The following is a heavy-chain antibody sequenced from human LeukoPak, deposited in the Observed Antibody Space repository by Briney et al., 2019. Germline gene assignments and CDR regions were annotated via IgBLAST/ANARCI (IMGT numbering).Heavy chain of an antibody. D-gene: IGHD1-26*01. Sequence: PGGSLRLSCAASGFTFDDYAMHWVRQAPGKGLEWVSGISWNSGSIGYADSVKGRFTISRDNAKNSLYLQMNSLRAEDTALYYCAREVGSDYWGQGTLVTVSS. V-gene: IGHV3-9*01. J-gene: IGHJ4*02. CDR3: AREVGSDY. CDR1: GFTFDDYA. CDR2: ISWNSGSI.